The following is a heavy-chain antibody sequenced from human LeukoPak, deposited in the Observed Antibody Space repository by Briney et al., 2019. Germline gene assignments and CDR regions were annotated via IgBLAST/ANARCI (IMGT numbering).Heavy chain of an antibody. Sequence: GGSLRLSCAASGFTVSSNYMSWVRQAPGKGLEWVSVIYSDGSTHYADSVKGRFTISRDNAKNSLYLQMNSLRDEDTAMYYCASQSSSQPYWGQGTLVTVSS. V-gene: IGHV3-66*04. CDR3: ASQSSSQPY. CDR2: IYSDGST. CDR1: GFTVSSNY. D-gene: IGHD6-13*01. J-gene: IGHJ4*02.